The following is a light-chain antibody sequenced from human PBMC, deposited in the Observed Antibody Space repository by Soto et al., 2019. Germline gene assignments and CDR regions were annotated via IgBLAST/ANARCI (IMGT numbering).Light chain of an antibody. CDR1: SSDVGGYEY. V-gene: IGLV2-14*01. CDR3: ASITRSSTSV. CDR2: DVT. J-gene: IGLJ1*01. Sequence: QSVQSQPASVPGSPGQSITISCTGTSSDVGGYEYVSWYQHQPDKAPKLIIYDVTNRPSGVSTRFSGSKSGNTASLTISGIQTEDEADYYCASITRSSTSVFGTGTKVTVL.